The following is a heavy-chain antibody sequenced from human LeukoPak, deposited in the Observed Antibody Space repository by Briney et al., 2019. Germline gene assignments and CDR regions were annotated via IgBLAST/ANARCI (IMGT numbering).Heavy chain of an antibody. CDR3: ARATTSYYDFWSGYYNPSYYYYMDV. D-gene: IGHD3-3*01. CDR1: GGSISSYY. CDR2: IYYSGST. Sequence: SETLSLTCTVSGGSISSYYWSWIRQPPGKGLEWIGYIYYSGSTNYNPSLKSRVTISVDTSKNQFSLKLSSVTAADTAVYYCARATTSYYDFWSGYYNPSYYYYMDVWGKGTTVTVSS. V-gene: IGHV4-59*01. J-gene: IGHJ6*03.